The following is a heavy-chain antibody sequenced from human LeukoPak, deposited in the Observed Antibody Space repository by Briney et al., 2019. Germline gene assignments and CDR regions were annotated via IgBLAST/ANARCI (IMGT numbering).Heavy chain of an antibody. Sequence: SVKVSCKASGGTFSSYAISWVRQAPGQGLEWMGGIIPIFGTANYAQKFQGRVTITADKSTSTAYMELSSLRSEDTAVYYCAREPGAVVPAAISNAFDIWGQGTMVTVSS. CDR1: GGTFSSYA. J-gene: IGHJ3*02. D-gene: IGHD2-2*01. V-gene: IGHV1-69*06. CDR3: AREPGAVVPAAISNAFDI. CDR2: IIPIFGTA.